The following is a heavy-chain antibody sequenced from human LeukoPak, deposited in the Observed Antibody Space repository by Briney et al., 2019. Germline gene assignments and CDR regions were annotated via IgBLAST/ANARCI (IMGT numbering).Heavy chain of an antibody. V-gene: IGHV3-66*01. J-gene: IGHJ4*02. D-gene: IGHD4-17*01. CDR2: IYSGGST. CDR3: ASAMTTVTRYFDS. CDR1: GFSVSSNY. Sequence: GGSLRLSCAASGFSVSSNYTSWVRQAPGKGLEWVSVIYSGGSTYYADSVKGRFTISRDNSKNTLYLQMNSLRAEDTAVYYCASAMTTVTRYFDSWGQGTLVTVSS.